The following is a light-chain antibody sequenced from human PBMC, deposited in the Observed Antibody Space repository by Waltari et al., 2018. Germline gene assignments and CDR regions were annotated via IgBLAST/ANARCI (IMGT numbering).Light chain of an antibody. Sequence: DIVMTQSPLSLPVTPGEPASISCRPSPSLLHSNGYNYLDWYLQKPGQSPQLLIYLGSNRASGVPDRFSGSGSGTDFTLKISRVEAEDVGVYYCMQALQTPMYTFGQGTKLEIK. CDR2: LGS. J-gene: IGKJ2*01. CDR3: MQALQTPMYT. CDR1: PSLLHSNGYNY. V-gene: IGKV2-28*01.